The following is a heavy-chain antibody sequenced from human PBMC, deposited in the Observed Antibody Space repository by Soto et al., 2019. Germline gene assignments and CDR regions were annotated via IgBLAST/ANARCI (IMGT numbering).Heavy chain of an antibody. CDR2: IRKDGCEK. J-gene: IGHJ6*02. Sequence: GGSLRLSCAASKFIFSDYWMSWVRQAPGRGLAWVATIRKDGCEKYYVDSVRGRFTISRDNAKNSLDLQMSSLRDEDAAVYYCVSIRGNQFTYCYCDGMDGWGQGTTVTVSS. D-gene: IGHD3-16*01. CDR1: KFIFSDYW. CDR3: VSIRGNQFTYCYCDGMDG. V-gene: IGHV3-7*01.